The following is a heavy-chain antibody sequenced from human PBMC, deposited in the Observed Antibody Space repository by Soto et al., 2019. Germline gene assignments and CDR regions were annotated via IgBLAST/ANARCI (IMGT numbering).Heavy chain of an antibody. V-gene: IGHV3-48*02. CDR3: ERDMMTGSPPTPGMDV. CDR1: GFTFSSYN. Sequence: GGSLRLSCAASGFTFSSYNMNWVRQAPGRGLEWVSYIGSAGSTINYADSVKGRFTISRDNAENSLYLQMNSLSDEDTAVYYCERDMMTGSPPTPGMDVWGQGTTVTVSS. CDR2: IGSAGSTI. D-gene: IGHD3-9*01. J-gene: IGHJ6*02.